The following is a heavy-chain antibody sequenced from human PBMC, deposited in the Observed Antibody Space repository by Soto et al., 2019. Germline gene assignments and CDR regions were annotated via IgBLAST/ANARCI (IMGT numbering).Heavy chain of an antibody. CDR2: IYYSGST. CDR1: GGSISSSSYY. V-gene: IGHV4-39*01. J-gene: IGHJ6*02. D-gene: IGHD3-10*01. Sequence: PSETLSLTCTVSGGSISSSSYYWGWIRQPPGKGLEWIGSIYYSGSTYYNPSLKSRVTISVDTSKNQFSLKLSSVTAADTAVYYCARRIYYYGSGSLTHGWSNYYYYGMDVWGQGTTVTVSS. CDR3: ARRIYYYGSGSLTHGWSNYYYYGMDV.